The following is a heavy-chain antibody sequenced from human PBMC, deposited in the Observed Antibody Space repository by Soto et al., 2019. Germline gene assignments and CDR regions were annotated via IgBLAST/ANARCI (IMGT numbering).Heavy chain of an antibody. CDR3: TEDAVYNDGWYFIDH. V-gene: IGHV3-23*03. Sequence: LRLSCTDSRLHPRSFALARIRQAGGEGLEGVARSDGSSSSKEDAASEKGRFTIAGNNYKNTVFLQMTDLRADDTALYYGTEDAVYNDGWYFIDHWGRGTQVTVSS. D-gene: IGHD6-19*01. J-gene: IGHJ4*02. CDR1: RLHPRSFA. CDR2: SDGSSSSK.